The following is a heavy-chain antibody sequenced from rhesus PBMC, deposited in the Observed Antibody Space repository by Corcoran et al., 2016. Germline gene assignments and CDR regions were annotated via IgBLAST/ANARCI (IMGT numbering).Heavy chain of an antibody. Sequence: QVTLKESGPALVKPTQTLTLTCTFSGFSLTTSGMGVGWIRQPPGKALEWLALIYWDDDSRYSTSLKSRLTTSKNPSKNQVVLTITNMAPVAAANYYCARRGFSGRRNSFASWGQEVLVTVSS. CDR3: ARRGFSGRRNSFAS. J-gene: IGHJ4*01. V-gene: IGHV2-174*01. CDR2: IYWDDDS. D-gene: IGHD6-25*01. CDR1: GFSLTTSGMG.